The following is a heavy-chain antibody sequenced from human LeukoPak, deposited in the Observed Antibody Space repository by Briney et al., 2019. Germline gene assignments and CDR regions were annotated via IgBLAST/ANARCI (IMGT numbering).Heavy chain of an antibody. Sequence: GGSLRLSCAASGFTFSSYGMHWVRQAPGKGLEWVSVISGSVGSTNYADSVKGRFTISRDNAKNSLYLQMNSLRAEDTAVYYCARALSGPDYWGQGTLVTVSS. J-gene: IGHJ4*02. D-gene: IGHD1-14*01. CDR3: ARALSGPDY. V-gene: IGHV3-48*04. CDR1: GFTFSSYG. CDR2: ISGSVGST.